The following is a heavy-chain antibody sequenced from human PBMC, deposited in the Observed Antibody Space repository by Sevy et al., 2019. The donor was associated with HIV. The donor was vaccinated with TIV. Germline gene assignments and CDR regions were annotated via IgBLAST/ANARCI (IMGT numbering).Heavy chain of an antibody. D-gene: IGHD3-3*01. Sequence: GGSVRLSCAASGFTFSSYAMSWVRQAPGKGLEWVSAISGSGGSTYYADSVKGRFTISRDNSKNTLYLQMNSLRAEDTAVYYCAKVGSDFWSGYHMGGGFDYWGQGTLVTVSS. CDR2: ISGSGGST. V-gene: IGHV3-23*01. CDR3: AKVGSDFWSGYHMGGGFDY. CDR1: GFTFSSYA. J-gene: IGHJ4*02.